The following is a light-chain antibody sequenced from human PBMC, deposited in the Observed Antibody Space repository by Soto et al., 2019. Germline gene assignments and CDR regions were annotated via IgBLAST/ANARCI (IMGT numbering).Light chain of an antibody. CDR3: QQYGSSPWT. V-gene: IGKV3-20*01. Sequence: ELVITQSPVTLSVSPGARVTLSGRAIQSVSSNLAWYQQKPGQAPRLLIYGASSRATGIPDRFSGSGSGTGFTLTISRLEPEDFAVYYCQQYGSSPWTFGQGTKVDIK. J-gene: IGKJ1*01. CDR2: GAS. CDR1: QSVSSN.